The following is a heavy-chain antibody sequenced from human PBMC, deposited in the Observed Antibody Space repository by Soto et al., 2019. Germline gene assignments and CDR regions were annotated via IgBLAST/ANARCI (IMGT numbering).Heavy chain of an antibody. CDR3: ARERSPLAFDY. CDR2: IYYSGST. J-gene: IGHJ4*02. Sequence: QVQLQESGPGLVKPSETLSLTCTVSGDSISTNFWSWIRQPPGKGLEWIGYIYYSGSTNYNPSLRSRVTMSIDTSKNQFSLNLSSVTAADTAVYYCARERSPLAFDYWGQGTLVTVSS. CDR1: GDSISTNF. V-gene: IGHV4-59*01.